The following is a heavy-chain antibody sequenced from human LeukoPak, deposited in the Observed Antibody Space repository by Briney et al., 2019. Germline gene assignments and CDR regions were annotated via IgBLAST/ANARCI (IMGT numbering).Heavy chain of an antibody. CDR3: ARGDIVATRNAFDI. J-gene: IGHJ3*02. Sequence: GGSLRLSCAASGYTFSSYSMNWVRQAPAKGLEWVSSISSSSSYIYYADSVKGRFTISRDNAKNSLYLQMNSLRAEHTAVSYCARGDIVATRNAFDIWGQGTMVTVSS. CDR1: GYTFSSYS. V-gene: IGHV3-21*01. CDR2: ISSSSSYI. D-gene: IGHD5-12*01.